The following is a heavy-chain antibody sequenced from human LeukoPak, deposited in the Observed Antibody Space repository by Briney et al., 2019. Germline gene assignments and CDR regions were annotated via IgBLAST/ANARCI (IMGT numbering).Heavy chain of an antibody. Sequence: GGSLRLSCAASGFSFRNYEMNWVRQAPGKGLECVSYISSSGSLIYYADSVKGRFTISRDDAKSSLYLQMNSLRAEDTAVYYCARGACSGGNCCGEYHYGMDVWGQGTTVSVSS. CDR1: GFSFRNYE. CDR3: ARGACSGGNCCGEYHYGMDV. J-gene: IGHJ6*02. D-gene: IGHD2-21*01. V-gene: IGHV3-48*03. CDR2: ISSSGSLI.